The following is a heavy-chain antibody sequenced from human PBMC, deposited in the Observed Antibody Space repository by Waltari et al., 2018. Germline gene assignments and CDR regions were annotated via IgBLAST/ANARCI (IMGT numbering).Heavy chain of an antibody. CDR2: ISWDGGST. V-gene: IGHV3-43D*03. Sequence: EVQLVESGGVVVQPGGSLRLSCAASGFTFDDYAMQWVRQAPGKGLEWVSLISWDGGSTYYADSVKGRFTISRDNSKNSLYLQMNSLRAEDTALYYCAKGLSGSDYCDYWGPGTLVTVSS. CDR1: GFTFDDYA. J-gene: IGHJ4*02. CDR3: AKGLSGSDYCDY. D-gene: IGHD3-10*01.